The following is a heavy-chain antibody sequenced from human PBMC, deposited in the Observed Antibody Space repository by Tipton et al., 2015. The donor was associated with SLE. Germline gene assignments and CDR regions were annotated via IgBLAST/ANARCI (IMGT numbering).Heavy chain of an antibody. J-gene: IGHJ6*02. CDR2: ISYNGGNT. CDR3: ARDLKQALPDYYGMDV. CDR1: GFTFGTYA. D-gene: IGHD1-26*01. Sequence: SLRLSCAASGFTFGTYAMHWVRQAPGKGLEWVAVISYNGGNTNYADSVKGRFTISRDNSKNTLDLQMNSLRPDDTAMYYCARDLKQALPDYYGMDVWGQGTTVTVSS. V-gene: IGHV3-30-3*01.